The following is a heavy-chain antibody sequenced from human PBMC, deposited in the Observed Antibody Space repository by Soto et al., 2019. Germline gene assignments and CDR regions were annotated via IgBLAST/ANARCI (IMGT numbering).Heavy chain of an antibody. D-gene: IGHD3-3*01. J-gene: IGHJ6*02. CDR1: GGSISSGDYY. CDR2: IYYSGST. V-gene: IGHV4-30-4*01. Sequence: QVQLQESGPGLVKPSQTLSLTCTVSGGSISSGDYYWSWIRQPPGKGLEWIGYIYYSGSTYYNPSLKSRVTISVDTSKHQFSLKLSSVTAADTAVYYCASTLRFLEWPRYYYYGMDVWGQGTTVTVSS. CDR3: ASTLRFLEWPRYYYYGMDV.